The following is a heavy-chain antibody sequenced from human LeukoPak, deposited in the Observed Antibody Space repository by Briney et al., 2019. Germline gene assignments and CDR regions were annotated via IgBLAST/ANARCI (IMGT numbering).Heavy chain of an antibody. CDR3: SRESGGYCGSGTYSDY. CDR1: GFTFDDYV. Sequence: GGSLRLSCAASGFTFDDYVMSWVRQVPGKGLEWVSGINWNGGSTGYADSVKGRFTISRDNAKNSLYLQMNSLRAEDTALYHCSRESGGYCGSGTYSDYWGQGTLVTVS. D-gene: IGHD3-10*01. J-gene: IGHJ4*02. V-gene: IGHV3-20*01. CDR2: INWNGGST.